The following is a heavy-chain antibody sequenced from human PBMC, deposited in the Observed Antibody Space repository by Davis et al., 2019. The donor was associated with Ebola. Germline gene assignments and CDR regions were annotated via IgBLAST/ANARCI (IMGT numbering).Heavy chain of an antibody. V-gene: IGHV6-1*01. Sequence: MPSETLSLTCDISGDIVSNDSATWNWIRQSPSRGLEWLGRTYHRSQWYNEYAAFVKSRITIKSDSSKNQFALHLNSVTPEDTAVYYCARGTRFSLWLLSSYSFDMWGRGTMVTVSS. D-gene: IGHD2-21*01. CDR1: GDIVSNDSAT. CDR3: ARGTRFSLWLLSSYSFDM. CDR2: TYHRSQWYN. J-gene: IGHJ3*02.